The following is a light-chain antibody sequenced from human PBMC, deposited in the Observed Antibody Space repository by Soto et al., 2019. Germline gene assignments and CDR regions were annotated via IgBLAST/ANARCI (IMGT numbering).Light chain of an antibody. Sequence: QSALTQPPSVSGAPGQRVTISCTGSSSNIGAGYDVHWYQQLPGTAPKLLIYGNSNRPSGVPDRFSGSKSGTSASLAITGLQAEDEADYYCQSYDSSLSGLVFGTGTKLTAL. CDR1: SSNIGAGYD. V-gene: IGLV1-40*01. J-gene: IGLJ1*01. CDR2: GNS. CDR3: QSYDSSLSGLV.